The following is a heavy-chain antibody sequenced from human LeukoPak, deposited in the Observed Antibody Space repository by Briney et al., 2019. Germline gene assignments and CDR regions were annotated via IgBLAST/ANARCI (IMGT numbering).Heavy chain of an antibody. D-gene: IGHD6-6*01. CDR2: IYYSGGT. Sequence: PSETLSLTCTVSGGSISSYYWSWIRQPPGKGLEWIGYIYYSGGTNYNPSLKSRVTISVDTSKNQFSLKLSSVTAADTAVYYCARESDSSSYDYWGQGTLVTVSS. CDR3: ARESDSSSYDY. V-gene: IGHV4-59*01. J-gene: IGHJ4*02. CDR1: GGSISSYY.